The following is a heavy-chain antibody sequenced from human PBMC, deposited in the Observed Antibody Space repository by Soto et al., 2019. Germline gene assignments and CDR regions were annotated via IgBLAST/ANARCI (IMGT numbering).Heavy chain of an antibody. Sequence: PSETLSLTCTVSGGSISSSSYHWGWIRQPPGKGLEWIGSIHYSGNTYYNPSLKSRVSMSVDTSKNQFSLKLSSVTAADTAVYYCARQVRQQLVPSYYFDYWGQGTLVTVSS. CDR1: GGSISSSSYH. V-gene: IGHV4-39*01. J-gene: IGHJ4*02. D-gene: IGHD6-13*01. CDR3: ARQVRQQLVPSYYFDY. CDR2: IHYSGNT.